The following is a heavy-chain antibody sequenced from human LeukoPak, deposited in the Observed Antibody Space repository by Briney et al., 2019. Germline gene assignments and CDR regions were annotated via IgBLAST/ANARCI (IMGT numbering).Heavy chain of an antibody. CDR3: ARAPYTYDFWSGPTSFDY. D-gene: IGHD3-3*01. CDR2: IYYSGST. Sequence: PSETLSLTCTVSGGSISSYYWSWIRQPPGKGLEWIGYIYYSGSTNYNPSLKSRVTISVDTSKNQFSLKLSSVTAADTAVYYCARAPYTYDFWSGPTSFDYWGQGTLVTVSS. CDR1: GGSISSYY. V-gene: IGHV4-59*01. J-gene: IGHJ4*02.